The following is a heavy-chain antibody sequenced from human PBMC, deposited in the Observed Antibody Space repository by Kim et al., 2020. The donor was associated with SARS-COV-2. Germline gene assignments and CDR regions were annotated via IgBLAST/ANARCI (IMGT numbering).Heavy chain of an antibody. J-gene: IGHJ4*02. CDR2: IYYSGST. CDR1: GGSISSSSYY. D-gene: IGHD3-9*01. CDR3: ARAQSYDILTGPSFDY. Sequence: SETLSLTCTVSGGSISSSSYYWGWIRQPPGKGLEWIGSIYYSGSTYYNPSLKSRVTISVDTSKNQFSLKLSSVTAADTAVYYCARAQSYDILTGPSFDYWGQGTLVTVSS. V-gene: IGHV4-39*07.